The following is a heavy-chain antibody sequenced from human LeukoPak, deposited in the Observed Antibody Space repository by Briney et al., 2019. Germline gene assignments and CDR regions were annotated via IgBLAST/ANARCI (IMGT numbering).Heavy chain of an antibody. CDR3: ARAGQRITMIVVVTSWFDP. J-gene: IGHJ5*02. Sequence: GASVKVSCKASGYTFTSYGISWVRQAPGQGLEWMGWISAYNGNTNYAQKLQGRVTITTDTSPSTAYIELRSLRSDDTAVYYCARAGQRITMIVVVTSWFDPWGQGTLVTVSS. CDR2: ISAYNGNT. V-gene: IGHV1-18*01. CDR1: GYTFTSYG. D-gene: IGHD3-22*01.